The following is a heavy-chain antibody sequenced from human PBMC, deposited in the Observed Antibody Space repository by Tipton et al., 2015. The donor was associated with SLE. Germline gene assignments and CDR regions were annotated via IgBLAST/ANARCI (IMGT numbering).Heavy chain of an antibody. J-gene: IGHJ4*02. D-gene: IGHD6-13*01. CDR2: INHGGTT. Sequence: TLSLTCTVSGGSVSSSSKYWAWIRQSPGKGLEWIGEINHGGTTNSDPSLKSRVTISVDTSKNQFSLKLSSVTAADTAVYYCARLGIWYAYWGQGTLVTVSS. CDR1: GGSVSSSSKY. V-gene: IGHV4-39*07. CDR3: ARLGIWYAY.